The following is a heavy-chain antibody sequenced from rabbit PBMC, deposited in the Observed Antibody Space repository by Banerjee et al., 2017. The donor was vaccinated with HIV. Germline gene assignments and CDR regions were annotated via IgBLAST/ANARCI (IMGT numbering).Heavy chain of an antibody. CDR2: INSNTGNT. J-gene: IGHJ4*01. D-gene: IGHD4-1*01. CDR3: ARDLAGVIGWNFNL. Sequence: QEQLEESGGDLVKPEGSLTLTCTASGFTLSGYWMSWVRQAPGKGLEWIACINSNTGNTVYASWAKGPFTISKTSSTTVTLQMTSLTAADTASYFCARDLAGVIGWNFNLWGPGTLVTVS. V-gene: IGHV1S45*01. CDR1: GFTLSGYW.